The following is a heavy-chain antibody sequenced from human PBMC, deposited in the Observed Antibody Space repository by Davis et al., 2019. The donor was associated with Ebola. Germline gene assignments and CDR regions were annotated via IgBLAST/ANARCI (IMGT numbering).Heavy chain of an antibody. D-gene: IGHD6-13*01. Sequence: AASFKVSCNASGYTFTSYGISWVRQSPGQGLEWMGWISAYNGNTNYAQKLQGSVTMTTDTSTSTAYMELRSLRSDDTAVYYCARDSGTGYSSSWYDYWGQGTLVTVSS. CDR1: GYTFTSYG. V-gene: IGHV1-18*01. J-gene: IGHJ4*02. CDR2: ISAYNGNT. CDR3: ARDSGTGYSSSWYDY.